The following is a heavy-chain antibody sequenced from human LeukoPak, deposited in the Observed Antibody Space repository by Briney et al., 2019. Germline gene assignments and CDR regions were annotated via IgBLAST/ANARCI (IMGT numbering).Heavy chain of an antibody. J-gene: IGHJ5*02. Sequence: ASETLSLTCTVSGGSISSYYWSWIRQPPGKGLEWIGYIYYSGSTNYNPSLKSRVTISVDTSKNQFSLELSSVTAADTAVYYCARSSAAAGWFDPWGQGTLVTVSS. D-gene: IGHD6-13*01. CDR3: ARSSAAAGWFDP. CDR1: GGSISSYY. V-gene: IGHV4-59*01. CDR2: IYYSGST.